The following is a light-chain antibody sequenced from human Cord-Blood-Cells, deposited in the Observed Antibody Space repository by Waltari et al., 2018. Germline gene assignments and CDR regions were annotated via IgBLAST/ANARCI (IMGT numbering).Light chain of an antibody. V-gene: IGLV3-19*01. CDR2: GKN. Sequence: SSELTQDPAVSVALGQTVRITCQGDSLRSYYASWYQQKPGQDPVLVIYGKNNRPSGIPDRFSGSSSGNPASLTITGAQAEDEADYYCNSRDSSGNHWVFGGGTKLTVL. J-gene: IGLJ3*02. CDR1: SLRSYY. CDR3: NSRDSSGNHWV.